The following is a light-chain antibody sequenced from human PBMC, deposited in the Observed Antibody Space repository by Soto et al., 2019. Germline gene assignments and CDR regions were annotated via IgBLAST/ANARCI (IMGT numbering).Light chain of an antibody. CDR1: QNVNNW. Sequence: GDRVTITCRASQNVNNWLAWYQHKPGKAPQLLIYDASVLETGVPSRFSGSGSGTEFTLAISGLQSDDFATYYCQHYNSYSEAFGQGTKVDIK. CDR3: QHYNSYSEA. V-gene: IGKV1-5*01. J-gene: IGKJ1*01. CDR2: DAS.